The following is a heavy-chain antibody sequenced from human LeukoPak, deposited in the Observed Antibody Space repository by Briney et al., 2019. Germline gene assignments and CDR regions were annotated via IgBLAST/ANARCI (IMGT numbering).Heavy chain of an antibody. D-gene: IGHD3-22*01. CDR2: ISSSSRYI. CDR1: GFTFSSYG. CDR3: AWLPAYYYESSGYSEHDY. V-gene: IGHV3-21*01. Sequence: GGSLRLSCAASGFTFSSYGMHWVRQAPGKGLEWVSSISSSSRYIYYADSVKGRFTISRDNAKNSLFLQMNSLRAEDTAVYYCAWLPAYYYESSGYSEHDYWGQGTLVTVSS. J-gene: IGHJ4*02.